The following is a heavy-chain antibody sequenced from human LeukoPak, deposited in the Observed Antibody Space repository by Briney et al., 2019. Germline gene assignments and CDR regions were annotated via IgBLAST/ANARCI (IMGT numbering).Heavy chain of an antibody. V-gene: IGHV4-39*01. CDR1: GGSISSSSYY. J-gene: IGHJ3*02. CDR2: IYYSGST. D-gene: IGHD2-2*02. Sequence: SETLSLTCTVSGGSISSSSYYWGWLRQPPGKGLEWIGSIYYSGSTYYNPSLKSRVTISVDTSKNQFSLKLSSVTAADTAVYYCARGEYQLLYNAFDIWGQGTMVTVSS. CDR3: ARGEYQLLYNAFDI.